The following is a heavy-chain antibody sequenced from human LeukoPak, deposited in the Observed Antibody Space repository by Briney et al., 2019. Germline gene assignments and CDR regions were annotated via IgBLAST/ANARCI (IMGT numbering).Heavy chain of an antibody. CDR2: IYYSGNS. J-gene: IGHJ4*02. Sequence: SETLSLTCTVSGGSISSGDYYWSWIRQTPGKGLEWIGYIYYSGNSYYNPSLKSRVIISVDTSKNQFSLKLTSVTAADTAVYYCARSSGLGCFDYWGQGTLVTVSS. V-gene: IGHV4-30-4*01. D-gene: IGHD3-22*01. CDR1: GGSISSGDYY. CDR3: ARSSGLGCFDY.